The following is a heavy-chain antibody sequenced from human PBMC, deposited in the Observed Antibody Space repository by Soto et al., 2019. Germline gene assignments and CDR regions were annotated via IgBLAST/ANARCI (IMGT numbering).Heavy chain of an antibody. J-gene: IGHJ6*02. D-gene: IGHD3-22*01. V-gene: IGHV3-43D*03. CDR2: ISWDGGST. CDR3: AKDISYYYDRSGPSTGYYGMDV. Sequence: GGSLRLSCAASGFTFDDYAMHWVRQAPGKGLEWVSLISWDGGSTYYADSVKGRFTISRDNSKNSLYLQMNSLRAEETAVYYCAKDISYYYDRSGPSTGYYGMDVWGQGTTVTVSS. CDR1: GFTFDDYA.